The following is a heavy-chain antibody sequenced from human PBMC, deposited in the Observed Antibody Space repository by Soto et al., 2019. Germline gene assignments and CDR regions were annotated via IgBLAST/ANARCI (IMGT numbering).Heavy chain of an antibody. V-gene: IGHV3-66*01. Sequence: GSLRLSCAASGFTFSSNHMSWVRQAPGRGLEWVAVIYTGGNTYYADSVKGRLTIFRDNFKNTLYLQMNSLRAEDTAIYYCVRGLDSTYWRMDVWGTGTTVTVSS. J-gene: IGHJ6*03. CDR2: IYTGGNT. CDR1: GFTFSSNH. CDR3: VRGLDSTYWRMDV. D-gene: IGHD2-8*02.